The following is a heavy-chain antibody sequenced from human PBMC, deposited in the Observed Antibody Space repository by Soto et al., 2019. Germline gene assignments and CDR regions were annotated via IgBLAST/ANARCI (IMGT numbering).Heavy chain of an antibody. Sequence: GASVKVSCKAAGYTLTTYGVSWVRQAPGQGLEWVGWISAYNDHTNYAQKFQGRVTMTTDTSTSTAYMELRSLRSDDTAVYYCASDLNIVGATHGGYYYYYGMDVWGQGTTVTVSS. D-gene: IGHD1-26*01. V-gene: IGHV1-18*01. CDR3: ASDLNIVGATHGGYYYYYGMDV. CDR2: ISAYNDHT. CDR1: GYTLTTYG. J-gene: IGHJ6*02.